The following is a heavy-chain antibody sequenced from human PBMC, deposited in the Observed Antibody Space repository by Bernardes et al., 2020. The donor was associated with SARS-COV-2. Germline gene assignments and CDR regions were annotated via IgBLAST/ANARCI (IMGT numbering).Heavy chain of an antibody. CDR2: ISYDATKK. CDR3: HLNARRPEFFDS. Sequence: GGSLRLSCAASGFTFSNYGMHWVRQAPGKGLEWVAFISYDATKKYYADSVKGRFTVSRDNSKNTLLLQMNSLRTDDTAVYYFHLNARRPEFFDSWGQGSLVTVSS. J-gene: IGHJ4*02. CDR1: GFTFSNYG. V-gene: IGHV3-30*03. D-gene: IGHD6-25*01.